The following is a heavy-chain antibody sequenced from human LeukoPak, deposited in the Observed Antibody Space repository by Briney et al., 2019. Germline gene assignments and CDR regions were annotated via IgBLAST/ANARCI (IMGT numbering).Heavy chain of an antibody. V-gene: IGHV1-2*02. Sequence: ASVKVSCKASGYTFTGDYIHWVRQAPGQGLEGMGWINLNSGGTNYAQKFQGRVTMTRDTSISTAYMELSRLRSDDTAVYYCARVPDYYDSSGTEGAFDIWGQGTMVTVSS. CDR2: INLNSGGT. D-gene: IGHD3-22*01. CDR1: GYTFTGDY. CDR3: ARVPDYYDSSGTEGAFDI. J-gene: IGHJ3*02.